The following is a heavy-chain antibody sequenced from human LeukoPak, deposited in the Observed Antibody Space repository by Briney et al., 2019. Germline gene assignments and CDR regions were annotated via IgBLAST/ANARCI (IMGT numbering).Heavy chain of an antibody. CDR2: ISGSGGST. J-gene: IGHJ4*02. CDR3: ARVPATSIVVVPAAIPPADY. CDR1: GFTFSSYA. V-gene: IGHV3-23*01. D-gene: IGHD2-2*01. Sequence: GGSLRLSCAASGFTFSSYAMSWVRQAPGKGLEWVSAISGSGGSTYYADSVKGRFTISRDNSKNTLYLQMNSLRAEDTAVYYCARVPATSIVVVPAAIPPADYWGQGTLVTVSS.